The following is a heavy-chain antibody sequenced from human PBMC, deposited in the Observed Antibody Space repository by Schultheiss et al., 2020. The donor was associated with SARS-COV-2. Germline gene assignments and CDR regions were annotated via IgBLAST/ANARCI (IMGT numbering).Heavy chain of an antibody. D-gene: IGHD6-6*01. CDR2: ISGSGGST. CDR3: AKDQHLSSSWPFYYYYGMDV. Sequence: GGSLRLSCAASRFSFNYHGMNWVRQAPGKGLEWVSGISGSGGSTYYADSVKGRFTISRDNSKNTLYLQMNSLRAEDTAVYYCAKDQHLSSSWPFYYYYGMDVWGQGTTVTVSS. CDR1: RFSFNYHG. J-gene: IGHJ6*02. V-gene: IGHV3-23*01.